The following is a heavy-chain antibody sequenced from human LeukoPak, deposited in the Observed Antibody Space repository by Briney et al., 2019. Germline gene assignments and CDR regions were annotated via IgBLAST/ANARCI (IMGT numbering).Heavy chain of an antibody. CDR2: IWYDGSEK. V-gene: IGHV3-33*01. Sequence: GGSLRLSCAASGFTFSNYGMHWVRQAPGKGLEWVAVIWYDGSEKYYADSVKGRFTITRDNFKNTLSLQMNSLRGDDTGVYYCARDGPVGIRSYDLWGQGTLVTVSS. CDR3: ARDGPVGIRSYDL. J-gene: IGHJ5*02. D-gene: IGHD2-21*01. CDR1: GFTFSNYG.